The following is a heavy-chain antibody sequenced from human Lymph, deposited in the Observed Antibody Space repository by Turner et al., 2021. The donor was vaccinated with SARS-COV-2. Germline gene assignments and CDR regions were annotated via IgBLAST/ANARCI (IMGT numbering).Heavy chain of an antibody. CDR3: ARRGYSYGYGEFP. D-gene: IGHD5-18*01. J-gene: IGHJ5*02. CDR2: NYYSGST. Sequence: QLQLQESGPGLLKPSDTLSLTCTFSGGSISSSSYYWGWIRQPPGKGLEWIGGNYYSGSTYYNPAHKSRVTRSVDTYKKQFTLKLSSVTAADKAVYYCARRGYSYGYGEFPWGQGTLVTVSS. CDR1: GGSISSSSYY. V-gene: IGHV4-39*01.